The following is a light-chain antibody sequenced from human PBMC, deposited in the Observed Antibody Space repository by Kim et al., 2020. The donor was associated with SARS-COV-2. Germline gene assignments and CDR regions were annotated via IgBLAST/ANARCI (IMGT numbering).Light chain of an antibody. V-gene: IGLV3-19*01. CDR3: NSRDSSGNHWV. CDR2: GKN. J-gene: IGLJ3*02. CDR1: SLRSYY. Sequence: ALGQTVRITCQGESLRSYYARWYQQKPGQAPVLVIYGKNNRPSGVPDRFSGSSSGNTASLTITGAQAEDEADYYCNSRDSSGNHWVFGGGTQLTVL.